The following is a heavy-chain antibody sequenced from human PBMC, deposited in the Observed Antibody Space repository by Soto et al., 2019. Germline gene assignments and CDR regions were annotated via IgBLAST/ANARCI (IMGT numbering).Heavy chain of an antibody. V-gene: IGHV1-18*01. Sequence: QVQLVQSGAEVKKPGASVKVSCKASGYTFNNYGISWVRQAPGQGLEWMGWISANNGNTNYAQKLQGRVTMTTDTSTSTAYMELRSLRSDDTAVYYCAGERYYHDRSGRYNWFDPWGQGTLVTVSS. J-gene: IGHJ5*02. CDR3: AGERYYHDRSGRYNWFDP. D-gene: IGHD3-22*01. CDR1: GYTFNNYG. CDR2: ISANNGNT.